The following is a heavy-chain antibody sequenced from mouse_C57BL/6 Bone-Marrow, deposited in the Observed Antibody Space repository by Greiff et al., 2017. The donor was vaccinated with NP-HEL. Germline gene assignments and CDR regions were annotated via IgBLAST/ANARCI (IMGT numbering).Heavy chain of an antibody. J-gene: IGHJ2*01. Sequence: EVQLQESGPGLVKPSQSLYLTCSVTGYSITSGYYWNWIRQFPGNKLEWMGYISDDGSNNYNPSLKNGISITHDTSKNQLLQQLNSVTTEDTDTYYCSRGYSNLDYWGQGTTLSVSS. D-gene: IGHD2-5*01. V-gene: IGHV3-6*01. CDR3: SRGYSNLDY. CDR1: GYSITSGYY. CDR2: ISDDGSN.